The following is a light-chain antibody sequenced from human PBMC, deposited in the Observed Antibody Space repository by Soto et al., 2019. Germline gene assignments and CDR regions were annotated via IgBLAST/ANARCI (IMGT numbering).Light chain of an antibody. Sequence: QSALTQPASGSGSPGQSLTISCTGTSSDVGGYNYVSWYQQHPGKAPKLMIYDVSNRPSGVSNRFSGSKSGNTASLTISGLQAEDEADYYCSSYTSSTTWVFGTGTKVTVL. V-gene: IGLV2-14*01. CDR1: SSDVGGYNY. CDR3: SSYTSSTTWV. CDR2: DVS. J-gene: IGLJ1*01.